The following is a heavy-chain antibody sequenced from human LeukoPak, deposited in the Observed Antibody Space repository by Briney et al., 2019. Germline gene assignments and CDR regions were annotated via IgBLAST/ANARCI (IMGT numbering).Heavy chain of an antibody. Sequence: GGSLRLPCAASGFTFSSYAMSWVRQAPGKGLEWVSATSSSDAGTYHADSVRGRFTISRDNSKNTLYLQMNSLRAEDAAVYFCAKAPVTSCRGAYCYPFDSWGQGTLVTVSS. V-gene: IGHV3-23*01. D-gene: IGHD2-21*01. CDR2: TSSSDAGT. CDR3: AKAPVTSCRGAYCYPFDS. CDR1: GFTFSSYA. J-gene: IGHJ4*02.